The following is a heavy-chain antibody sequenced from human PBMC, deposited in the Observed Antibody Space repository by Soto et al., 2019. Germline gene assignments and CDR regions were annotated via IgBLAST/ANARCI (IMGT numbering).Heavy chain of an antibody. CDR1: GGSISSYY. CDR3: ARHRSGSYYEGPPWFDP. Sequence: TSETLSLTCTVSGGSISSYYWSWIRQPPGKGLEWIGYIYYSGSTNYNPSLKSRVTISVDTSKNQFSLKLSSVTAGDTAVYYCARHRSGSYYEGPPWFDPWGQGTLVTVSS. D-gene: IGHD1-26*01. V-gene: IGHV4-59*08. CDR2: IYYSGST. J-gene: IGHJ5*02.